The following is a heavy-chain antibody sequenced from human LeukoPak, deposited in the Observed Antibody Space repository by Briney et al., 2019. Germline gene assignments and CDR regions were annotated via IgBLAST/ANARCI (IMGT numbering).Heavy chain of an antibody. D-gene: IGHD1-26*01. CDR3: ARDSGSGSYEFDY. Sequence: PGGSLRLSCAASGFTFSSYDMHWVRQATGKGLEWVSAIGTAGDPYYPGSVKGRFTISRENAKNSLYPQMNSLRAGDTAVYYCARDSGSGSYEFDYWGQGTLVTVSS. V-gene: IGHV3-13*05. CDR2: IGTAGDP. J-gene: IGHJ4*02. CDR1: GFTFSSYD.